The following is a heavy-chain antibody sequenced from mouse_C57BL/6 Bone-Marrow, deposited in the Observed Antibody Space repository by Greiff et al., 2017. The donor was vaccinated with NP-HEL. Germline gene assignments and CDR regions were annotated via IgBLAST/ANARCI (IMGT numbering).Heavy chain of an antibody. J-gene: IGHJ2*01. D-gene: IGHD1-1*01. Sequence: VQLQQPGAELVRPGTSVKLSCKASGYTFTSYWMHWVKQRPGQGLEWIGVIDPSDSYTNYNQKFKGKATLTVDKSSSTAYMQLSSLTSEDSAVYYCARRELRDYWGQGTTLTVSS. CDR2: IDPSDSYT. V-gene: IGHV1-59*01. CDR3: ARRELRDY. CDR1: GYTFTSYW.